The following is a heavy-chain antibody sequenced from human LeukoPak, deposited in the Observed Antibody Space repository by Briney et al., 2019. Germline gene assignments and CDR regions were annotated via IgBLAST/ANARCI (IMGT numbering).Heavy chain of an antibody. CDR1: GYSFTSYW. CDR2: IYPGDSDT. V-gene: IGHV5-51*01. Sequence: GESLKISCKGSGYSFTSYWIGWVRQMPGKGLEWMGIIYPGDSDTRYSPSFQGQVTISADKSISTAYLQWSSLKASDTAMYYCATGPGIAAAGTDQIDYWGQGTLVTVSS. D-gene: IGHD6-13*01. CDR3: ATGPGIAAAGTDQIDY. J-gene: IGHJ4*02.